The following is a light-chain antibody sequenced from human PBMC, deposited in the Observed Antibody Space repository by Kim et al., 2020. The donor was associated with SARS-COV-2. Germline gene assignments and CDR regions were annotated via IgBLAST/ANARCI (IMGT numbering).Light chain of an antibody. CDR2: GNS. CDR1: SSNIGAGYD. V-gene: IGLV1-40*01. Sequence: RVTISCTGSSSNIGAGYDVHWYQQLPGTAPKLLIYGNSNRPSGVPDRFSDSKSGTSASLAITGLQAEDEADYYCQSYDSSLSGWVFGGGTQLTVL. J-gene: IGLJ3*02. CDR3: QSYDSSLSGWV.